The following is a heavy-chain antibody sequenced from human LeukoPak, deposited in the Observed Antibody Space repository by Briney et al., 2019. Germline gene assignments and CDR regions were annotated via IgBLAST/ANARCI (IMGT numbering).Heavy chain of an antibody. V-gene: IGHV1-69*06. CDR3: ARDSSLGYYDSSGYFH. CDR2: IIPIFGTA. J-gene: IGHJ1*01. Sequence: SVKVSCKASGGTFSSYAISWVRQAPGQGLEWMGGIIPIFGTANYAQKFQGRVTITADKSTSTAYMELSSLRSEDTAVYYCARDSSLGYYDSSGYFHWGQGTLVTVSS. CDR1: GGTFSSYA. D-gene: IGHD3-22*01.